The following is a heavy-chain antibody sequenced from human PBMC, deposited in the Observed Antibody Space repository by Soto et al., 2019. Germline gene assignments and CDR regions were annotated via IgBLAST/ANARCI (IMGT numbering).Heavy chain of an antibody. CDR3: AATAYRRGTYYFDY. CDR2: IYHSGST. V-gene: IGHV4-30-2*01. CDR1: GGSISSGGYS. D-gene: IGHD2-21*01. J-gene: IGHJ4*02. Sequence: PSETLSLTCAVSGGSISSGGYSWSWIRQPPGKGLEWIGYIYHSGSTYYNPSLKSRVTISVDRSKNQFSLKLSSVTAADTAVYYCAATAYRRGTYYFDYWGQGALVTVSS.